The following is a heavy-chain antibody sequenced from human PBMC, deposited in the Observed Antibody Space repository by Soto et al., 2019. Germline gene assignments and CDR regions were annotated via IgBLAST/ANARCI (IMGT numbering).Heavy chain of an antibody. Sequence: ASVKVSCKASGGTFSSYAISWVRQAPGQGLEWMGGIIPIFGTANYAQKFQGRVTITADESTSTAYMELSSLRSEDTAVYYCASTSPAIVVVPAAISGMDVWGQGTTVTVSS. V-gene: IGHV1-69*13. J-gene: IGHJ6*02. D-gene: IGHD2-2*01. CDR1: GGTFSSYA. CDR2: IIPIFGTA. CDR3: ASTSPAIVVVPAAISGMDV.